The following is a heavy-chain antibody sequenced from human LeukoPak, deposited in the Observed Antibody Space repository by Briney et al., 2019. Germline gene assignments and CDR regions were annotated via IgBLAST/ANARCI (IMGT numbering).Heavy chain of an antibody. J-gene: IGHJ4*02. CDR2: IRYDGSDK. V-gene: IGHV3-30*02. CDR3: ARDTIPGTTVCAY. Sequence: GGSLRLSCAASGFTFSSYGMHWVRQAPGKGLEWVAFIRYDGSDKYYADSVKGRFTISRDNAKNSLYLQMNSLRAEDTAVYYCARDTIPGTTVCAYWGQGTLVTVSS. CDR1: GFTFSSYG. D-gene: IGHD1-7*01.